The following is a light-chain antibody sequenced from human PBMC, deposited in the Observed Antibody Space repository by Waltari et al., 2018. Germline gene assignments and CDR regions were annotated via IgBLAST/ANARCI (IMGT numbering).Light chain of an antibody. CDR3: QQYGSSTQT. Sequence: ELVLTQSPGTLSLSPGERATLSCRASQSVSSSYLALYQQTPGQAPGLLIYGASSRATGIPDMCSGSGSGTDFTLTISRLEPEDFAVYYCQQYGSSTQTFGQGTKVEIK. J-gene: IGKJ1*01. CDR1: QSVSSSY. V-gene: IGKV3-20*01. CDR2: GAS.